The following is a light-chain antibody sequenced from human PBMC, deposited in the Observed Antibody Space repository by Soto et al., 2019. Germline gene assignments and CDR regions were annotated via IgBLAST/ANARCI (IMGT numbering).Light chain of an antibody. CDR2: AAS. Sequence: DIQLTQSPSFLSASVGDRVTITCRASQCISSYLAWYQQKPGKAPHLLIYAASTLQSGVPSRFSGSGSGTEFTLTISSLQPDDFATYYCQQLNNYPFTFGPGTKVDIK. V-gene: IGKV1-9*01. CDR1: QCISSY. CDR3: QQLNNYPFT. J-gene: IGKJ3*01.